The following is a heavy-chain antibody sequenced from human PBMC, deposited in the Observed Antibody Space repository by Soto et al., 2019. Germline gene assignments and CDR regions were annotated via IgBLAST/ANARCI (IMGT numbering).Heavy chain of an antibody. Sequence: GASVKVSCKASGYTFTSYAMHWVRQAPGQRLEWMGWINAGNGNTKYSQKFQGRVTITRDTSASTAYVELSSLRSEDTAVYYCARWLYYDSSGYYNDAFDIWGQGTMVTVS. V-gene: IGHV1-3*01. CDR2: INAGNGNT. D-gene: IGHD3-22*01. CDR1: GYTFTSYA. J-gene: IGHJ3*02. CDR3: ARWLYYDSSGYYNDAFDI.